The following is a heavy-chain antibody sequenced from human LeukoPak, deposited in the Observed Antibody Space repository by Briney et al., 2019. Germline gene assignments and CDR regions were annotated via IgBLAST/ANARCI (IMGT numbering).Heavy chain of an antibody. V-gene: IGHV3-23*01. CDR3: AKDLSHSY. Sequence: GGSVRLSCAASGFTFSSYAMSGARHAPGEGLEWVSAISGSGGSTYYADSVKGRFTISRDNSKNTLYLQMNSLRAEDTAVYYCAKDLSHSYWGQGTLVTVSS. J-gene: IGHJ4*02. CDR2: ISGSGGST. CDR1: GFTFSSYA.